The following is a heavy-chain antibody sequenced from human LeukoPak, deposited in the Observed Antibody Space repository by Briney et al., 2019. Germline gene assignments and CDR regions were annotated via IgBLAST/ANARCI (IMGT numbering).Heavy chain of an antibody. J-gene: IGHJ4*02. Sequence: SETLSLTCTVSGGSISSSSDYWGWIRQPPGKGLEWIGSIYYSGSTYYNPSLKSRVTISVDTSRNQFSLKLSSVTAVDTAVYYCARHSSGYYYSYWGQGTLVTVSS. CDR1: GGSISSSSDY. CDR2: IYYSGST. D-gene: IGHD3-22*01. V-gene: IGHV4-39*01. CDR3: ARHSSGYYYSY.